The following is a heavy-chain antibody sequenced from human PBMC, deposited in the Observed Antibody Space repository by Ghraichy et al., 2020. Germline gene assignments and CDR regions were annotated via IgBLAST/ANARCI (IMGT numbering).Heavy chain of an antibody. V-gene: IGHV4-34*01. Sequence: SETLSLTCAVYGGSFSGYYWSWIRQPPGKGLEWIGEINHSGSTNYNPSLKSRVTISVDTSKNQFSLKLSSVTAADTAVYYCARGAAHHYYMVYYYAMDVWGKGTSVTVSS. CDR1: GGSFSGYY. J-gene: IGHJ6*04. CDR3: ARGAAHHYYMVYYYAMDV. CDR2: INHSGST. D-gene: IGHD3-10*01.